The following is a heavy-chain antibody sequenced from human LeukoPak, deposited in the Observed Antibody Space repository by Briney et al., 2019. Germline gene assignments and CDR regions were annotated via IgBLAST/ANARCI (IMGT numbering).Heavy chain of an antibody. CDR2: IYHSGST. V-gene: IGHV4-4*02. D-gene: IGHD3-22*01. CDR1: GGSISSSNW. J-gene: IGHJ5*02. Sequence: SETLSLTCAVSGGSISSSNWWSWARQPPGKGLEWIGEIYHSGSTNYNPSLKSRVTISVDKSKNQFSLKLSSVTAADTAVYYCARTYYYDSSGYAPANWFDPWGQGTLVTVSS. CDR3: ARTYYYDSSGYAPANWFDP.